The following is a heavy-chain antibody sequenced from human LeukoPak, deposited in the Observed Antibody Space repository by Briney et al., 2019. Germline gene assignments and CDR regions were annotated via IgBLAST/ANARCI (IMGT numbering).Heavy chain of an antibody. Sequence: PSETLSLTCAVYGGSFSGYYWTWIRQPPGKGLEWIGEINHSGSTNYNPSLKSRVTISVDKSKNQFSLKLSSVTAADTAVYYCARELRGDFDYWGQGTLVTVSS. CDR2: INHSGST. J-gene: IGHJ4*02. CDR3: ARELRGDFDY. CDR1: GGSFSGYY. V-gene: IGHV4-34*01. D-gene: IGHD4-17*01.